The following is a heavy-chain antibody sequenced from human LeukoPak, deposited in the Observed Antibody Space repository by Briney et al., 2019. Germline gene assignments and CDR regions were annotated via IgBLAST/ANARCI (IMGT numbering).Heavy chain of an antibody. CDR3: ARDQAVADADFDY. J-gene: IGHJ4*02. CDR2: ISSSSYI. V-gene: IGHV3-21*01. D-gene: IGHD6-19*01. Sequence: NPGGSLRLACAASGSTFSSYSMNWVRQAPGKGREWVSSISSSSYIYYADSVKGRFTISRDNAKNSLYLQMNSLRAEDTAVYYCARDQAVADADFDYWGQGTLVTVSS. CDR1: GSTFSSYS.